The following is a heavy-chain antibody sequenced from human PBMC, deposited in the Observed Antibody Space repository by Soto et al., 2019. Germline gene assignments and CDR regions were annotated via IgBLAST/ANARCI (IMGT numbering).Heavy chain of an antibody. Sequence: ASVKVSCKTSGYTFTFYEVTWVRQATGQGLEWMGWMNPNSGNTGHAQKFQGRVTMTRDTSTSTAYMELSSLTSEDTAVYYCARGPGYYDRSPPNTHWGQGTLVTVSS. V-gene: IGHV1-8*01. D-gene: IGHD3-22*01. CDR1: GYTFTFYE. CDR2: MNPNSGNT. J-gene: IGHJ4*02. CDR3: ARGPGYYDRSPPNTH.